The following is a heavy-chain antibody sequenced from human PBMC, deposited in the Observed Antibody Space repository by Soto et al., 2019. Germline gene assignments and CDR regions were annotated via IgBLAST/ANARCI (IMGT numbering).Heavy chain of an antibody. Sequence: GGSLRLSCAASGFTFSSYAMSWVRQAPGKGLEWVSAISGSGGSTYYADSVKGRFTISRDNSKNTLYLQMNSLRAEDTAVYYCAKGARLGDFWSGYFTPYYYYGMDVWGQGTTVTVS. CDR3: AKGARLGDFWSGYFTPYYYYGMDV. CDR1: GFTFSSYA. V-gene: IGHV3-23*01. D-gene: IGHD3-3*01. CDR2: ISGSGGST. J-gene: IGHJ6*02.